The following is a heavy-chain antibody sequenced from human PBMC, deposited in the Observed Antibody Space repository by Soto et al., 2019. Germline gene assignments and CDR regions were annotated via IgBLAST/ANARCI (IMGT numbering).Heavy chain of an antibody. J-gene: IGHJ3*02. Sequence: SETLSLXCTVSGCSISSSSYYWGWIRQPPGKGLEWIGSIYYSGSTYYNPSLKSRVTISVDTSKNQFSLKLSSVTAADTAVYYCARQTSNYLGYCTNGVCYTIGAFDIWGQGTMVTVSS. CDR1: GCSISSSSYY. CDR3: ARQTSNYLGYCTNGVCYTIGAFDI. D-gene: IGHD2-8*01. CDR2: IYYSGST. V-gene: IGHV4-39*01.